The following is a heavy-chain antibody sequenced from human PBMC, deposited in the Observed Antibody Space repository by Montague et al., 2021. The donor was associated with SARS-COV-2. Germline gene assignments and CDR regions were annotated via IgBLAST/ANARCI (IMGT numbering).Heavy chain of an antibody. CDR3: ANMGVGRITIFGVVSRGGLDY. Sequence: SETLSLTCAVYGGSLSGYYWAWIRQTPAKGLEWIGEINHSGSTNYNPSLKSRVTISVDTSKNQFSLKLSSVTAADTAVYYCANMGVGRITIFGVVSRGGLDYWGQGTLVTVSS. CDR1: GGSLSGYY. V-gene: IGHV4-34*01. J-gene: IGHJ4*02. CDR2: INHSGST. D-gene: IGHD3-3*01.